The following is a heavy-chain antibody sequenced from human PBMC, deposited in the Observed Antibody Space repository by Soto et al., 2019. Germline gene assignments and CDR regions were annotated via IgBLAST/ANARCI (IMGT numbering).Heavy chain of an antibody. D-gene: IGHD4-4*01. CDR2: ISYDGSNK. J-gene: IGHJ4*02. CDR3: ATLMTTVTPGGFDY. Sequence: QVQLVESGGGVVQPGRSLRLSCAASGFTFSSYAMHWVRQAPGKGLEWVAVISYDGSNKYYADSVKGRFTISRDNSKNTLYLQMNSLRAEDTAVYYCATLMTTVTPGGFDYWGQGTLVTVSS. CDR1: GFTFSSYA. V-gene: IGHV3-30-3*01.